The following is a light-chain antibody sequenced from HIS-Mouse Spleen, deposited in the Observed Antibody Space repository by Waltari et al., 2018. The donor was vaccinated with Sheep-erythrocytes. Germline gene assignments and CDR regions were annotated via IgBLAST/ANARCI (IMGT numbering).Light chain of an antibody. Sequence: DIQMTQSPSSLSASVGDRVTITCQASQDISNSLNWYQQKPGKAPKLLIYDASNLDTRVPSRFSGSGSGTDFTLTISSLQPEDFATYYCQQSYSTPQFTFGPGTKVDIK. CDR3: QQSYSTPQFT. J-gene: IGKJ3*01. CDR1: QDISNS. CDR2: DAS. V-gene: IGKV1-39*01.